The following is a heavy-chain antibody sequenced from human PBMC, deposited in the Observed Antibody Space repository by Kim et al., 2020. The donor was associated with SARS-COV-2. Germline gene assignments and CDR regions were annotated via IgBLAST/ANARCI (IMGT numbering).Heavy chain of an antibody. CDR2: IYYSGST. D-gene: IGHD1-1*01. CDR1: GGSISSGGYY. V-gene: IGHV4-31*03. Sequence: SETLSLTCTVSGGSISSGGYYWSWIRQHPGKGLEWIGYIYYSGSTYYNPSLKSRVTISVDTSKNQFSLKLSSVTAADTAVYYCAREMERQAAFDIWGQGTMVTVSS. CDR3: AREMERQAAFDI. J-gene: IGHJ3*02.